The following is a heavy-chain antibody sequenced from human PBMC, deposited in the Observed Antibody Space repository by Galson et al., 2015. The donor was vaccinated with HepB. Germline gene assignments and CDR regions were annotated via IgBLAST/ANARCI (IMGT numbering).Heavy chain of an antibody. CDR2: IIPIFGTA. Sequence: SVKVSCKASGGTFSSYAISWVRQAPGQGLEWMGGIIPIFGTANYAQKSQGRVTITADESTSTAYMELSSLRSEDTAVYYCASTVGPSSPPDYWGQGTLVTVSS. J-gene: IGHJ4*02. V-gene: IGHV1-69*13. CDR3: ASTVGPSSPPDY. CDR1: GGTFSSYA. D-gene: IGHD1-26*01.